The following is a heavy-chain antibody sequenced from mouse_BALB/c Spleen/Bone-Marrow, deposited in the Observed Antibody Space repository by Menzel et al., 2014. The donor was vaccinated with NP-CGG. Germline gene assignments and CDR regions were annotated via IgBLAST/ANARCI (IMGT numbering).Heavy chain of an antibody. V-gene: IGHV1-76*01. J-gene: IGHJ3*01. CDR1: GFTFSSSY. Sequence: QVQLKQSGVELVKPAASLKLSSNTSGFTFSSSYISWLKQKPGQSLEWLAWIYPVTRGTSYNQKFTGKAQLTVHTSSSTAYMQFRRLTTEGSAIYFRARNDFFGFTFWGEGTLVTISA. CDR2: IYPVTRGT. CDR3: ARNDFFGFTF.